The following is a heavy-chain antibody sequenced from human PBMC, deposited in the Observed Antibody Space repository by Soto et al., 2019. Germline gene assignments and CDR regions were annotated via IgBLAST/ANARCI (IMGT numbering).Heavy chain of an antibody. CDR1: GYTFTSYG. Sequence: ASVKVSCKASGYTFTSYGISWVRQAPGQGLEWMGWISAYNGNTHYAQKLQGRVTMTTDTSTITDYMELRSLRSDDTAVYYCARDPKRGIAARPDMADYWGQGTLVTVSS. CDR3: ARDPKRGIAARPDMADY. CDR2: ISAYNGNT. D-gene: IGHD6-6*01. V-gene: IGHV1-18*04. J-gene: IGHJ4*02.